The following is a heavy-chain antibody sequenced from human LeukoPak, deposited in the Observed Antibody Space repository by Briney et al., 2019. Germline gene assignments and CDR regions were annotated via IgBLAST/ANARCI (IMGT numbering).Heavy chain of an antibody. CDR1: GGSVSSGSYY. CDR2: IYYSGST. Sequence: PSETLSLTCTVSGGSVSSGSYYWSWIRQPPGKGLEWIGYIYYSGSTNFNPSLKSRVTISADTSKNQFSLKLSSVTAADTAVYYCAGGCSSSWYFVWGQGTLVTVSS. D-gene: IGHD6-13*01. CDR3: AGGCSSSWYFV. V-gene: IGHV4-61*01. J-gene: IGHJ4*02.